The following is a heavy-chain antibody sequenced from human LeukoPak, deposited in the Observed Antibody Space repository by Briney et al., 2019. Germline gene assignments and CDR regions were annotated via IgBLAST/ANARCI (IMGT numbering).Heavy chain of an antibody. Sequence: GGSLSLSCAASGFPVDVYAMHWVRQVTGKGREGVSGIIWNSQFIRCRVCERCRFTISRQYAKNSLYLQMNRRRVEDTGLYFCAKSTDYGLLSTMNVWGRGTTVTVSS. J-gene: IGHJ6*02. CDR3: AKSTDYGLLSTMNV. D-gene: IGHD4/OR15-4a*01. CDR1: GFPVDVYA. V-gene: IGHV3-9*01. CDR2: IIWNSQFI.